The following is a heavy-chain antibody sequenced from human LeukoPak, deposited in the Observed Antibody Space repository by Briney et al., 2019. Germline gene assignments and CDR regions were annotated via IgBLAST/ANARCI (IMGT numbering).Heavy chain of an antibody. Sequence: GGSLRLSCAASVFTFSSYGMHCVRQAPGKGVEGVADISYDGSNKYYADSVKGRFTISRDNSKNTLYLQMNSLRAEDTAVYYCAKARSYCSSTSCYAALYYYYGMDVWGQGTTVTVSS. D-gene: IGHD2-2*01. J-gene: IGHJ6*02. CDR2: ISYDGSNK. CDR3: AKARSYCSSTSCYAALYYYYGMDV. CDR1: VFTFSSYG. V-gene: IGHV3-30*18.